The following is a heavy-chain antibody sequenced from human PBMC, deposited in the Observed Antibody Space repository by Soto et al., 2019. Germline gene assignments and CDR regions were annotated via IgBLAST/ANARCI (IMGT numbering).Heavy chain of an antibody. CDR1: GFTFSSYA. Sequence: LRLSCAASGFTFSSYAMSWVRQAPGKGLEWVSAISGSGGSTYYADSVKGRFTISRDNSKNTLYLQMNSLRAEDTAVYYCAIPGYYYDSSGYYPYYFDYWGQGTLVTVSS. CDR2: ISGSGGST. J-gene: IGHJ4*02. CDR3: AIPGYYYDSSGYYPYYFDY. V-gene: IGHV3-23*01. D-gene: IGHD3-22*01.